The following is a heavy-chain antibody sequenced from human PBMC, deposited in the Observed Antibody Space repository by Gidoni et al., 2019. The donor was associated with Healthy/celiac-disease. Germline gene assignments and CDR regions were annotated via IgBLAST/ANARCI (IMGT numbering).Heavy chain of an antibody. CDR3: AKDASPDYYYYYMDV. CDR2: ISLNSGSI. J-gene: IGHJ6*03. D-gene: IGHD6-6*01. Sequence: EVQLVESGGGLVQPGRSLRLSCAASGFTFDDYAMHWVRQAPGKGLEWVSGISLNSGSIGYADSVKGRFTISRDNAKNSLYLQMNSLRAEDTALYYCAKDASPDYYYYYMDVWGKGTTVTVSS. CDR1: GFTFDDYA. V-gene: IGHV3-9*01.